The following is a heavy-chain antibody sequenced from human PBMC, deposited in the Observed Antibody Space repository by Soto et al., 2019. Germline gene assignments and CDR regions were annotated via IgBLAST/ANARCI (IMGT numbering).Heavy chain of an antibody. Sequence: EVQLAQSRAEVKEPGESLKISCKASGYTLNNYWIGWVRQMPGKGLEFMGIIYPGDSDTRYSPSFRGQVSISVDMSISAAYLQWTSLKAWDTAMYYCARFVFGAGDYYFDFWGQGTLVIVS. CDR1: GYTLNNYW. D-gene: IGHD3-10*01. CDR2: IYPGDSDT. CDR3: ARFVFGAGDYYFDF. J-gene: IGHJ4*02. V-gene: IGHV5-51*01.